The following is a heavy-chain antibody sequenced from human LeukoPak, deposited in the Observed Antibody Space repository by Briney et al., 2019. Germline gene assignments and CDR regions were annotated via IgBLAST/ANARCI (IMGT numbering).Heavy chain of an antibody. CDR2: IRDDGSNK. CDR3: ATILGATTGDY. Sequence: GGSLRLSCAASRFTFSSYGMHWVRQAPGKGLEWVAFIRDDGSNKYYADSVKGRFTISGDNSKNTLYLQMNSLRAEDTAVYYCATILGATTGDYWGQGTLVTVSS. J-gene: IGHJ4*02. D-gene: IGHD1-26*01. V-gene: IGHV3-30*02. CDR1: RFTFSSYG.